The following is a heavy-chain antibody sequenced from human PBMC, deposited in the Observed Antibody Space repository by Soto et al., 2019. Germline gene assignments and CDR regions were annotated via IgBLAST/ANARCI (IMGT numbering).Heavy chain of an antibody. Sequence: EVPMVESGGGLVQPGGSLRLSCAASGFTFSNYWMTWVRQAPGKGLEWVANIKQDASENFYVDSVKGRFTISRDNAKNSLYLQMNSLRVEDTAVYYCARDSGPRGYDAFDIWGQGTMVTVSS. CDR1: GFTFSNYW. CDR2: IKQDASEN. V-gene: IGHV3-7*04. J-gene: IGHJ3*02. CDR3: ARDSGPRGYDAFDI. D-gene: IGHD2-8*02.